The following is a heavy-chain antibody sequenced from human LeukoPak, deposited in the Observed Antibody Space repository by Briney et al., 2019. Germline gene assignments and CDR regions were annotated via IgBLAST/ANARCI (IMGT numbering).Heavy chain of an antibody. V-gene: IGHV4-31*03. CDR1: GGSISSGGYY. D-gene: IGHD5-18*01. CDR2: IYYSGST. Sequence: SETLSLTCTVSGGSISSGGYYWSWIRRHPGKGLEWIGYIYYSGSTYYNPSLKSRVTISVDTSKNQFSLKLSSVTAADTAVYYCARSRGRLELWLGDYYYYGMDVWGQGTTVTVSS. CDR3: ARSRGRLELWLGDYYYYGMDV. J-gene: IGHJ6*02.